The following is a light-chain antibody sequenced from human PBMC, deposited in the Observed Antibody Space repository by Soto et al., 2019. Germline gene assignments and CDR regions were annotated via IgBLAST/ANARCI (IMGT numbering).Light chain of an antibody. J-gene: IGKJ1*01. CDR1: QSVTNNY. Sequence: EIVLTQSPGTLSLPPGERATLSCRASQSVTNNYLAWYQQKPGQAPRLLMFGASSRATGIPDRFSGSGSGTDFTLTISRLEPEDFAVYYFQQYVTSPWTFGQGTKVEIK. V-gene: IGKV3-20*01. CDR3: QQYVTSPWT. CDR2: GAS.